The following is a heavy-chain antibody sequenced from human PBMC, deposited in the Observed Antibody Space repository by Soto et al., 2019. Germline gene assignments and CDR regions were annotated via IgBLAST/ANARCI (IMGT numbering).Heavy chain of an antibody. CDR3: AKDPPSERMQPDYGMDV. CDR2: ISGSGRYT. CDR1: WFTFDSCV. Sequence: VGSLRLSCAASWFTFDSCVMSWVRQAPGKGLEWLSLISGSGRYTDYADSVKGRFTISRDNSKNTLYLQMNSLRVEDTAVYYCAKDPPSERMQPDYGMDVWGQGTTVPVS. J-gene: IGHJ6*02. D-gene: IGHD6-13*01. V-gene: IGHV3-23*01.